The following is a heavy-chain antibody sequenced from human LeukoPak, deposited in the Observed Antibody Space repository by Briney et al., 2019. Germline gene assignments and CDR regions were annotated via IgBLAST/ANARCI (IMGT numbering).Heavy chain of an antibody. CDR2: INHSGST. D-gene: IGHD3-3*01. J-gene: IGHJ5*02. V-gene: IGHV4-34*01. CDR3: ARGWYDFWSGYWTPTDWFDP. Sequence: KPSETLPLTCAVYGGSFSGYYWSWIRQPPGKGLEWIGEINHSGSTNYNPSLKSRVTISVDTSKNQFSLKLSSVTAADTAVYYCARGWYDFWSGYWTPTDWFDPWGQGTLVTVSS. CDR1: GGSFSGYY.